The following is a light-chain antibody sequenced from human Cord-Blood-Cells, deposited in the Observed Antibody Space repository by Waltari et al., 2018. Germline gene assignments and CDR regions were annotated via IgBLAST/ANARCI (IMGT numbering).Light chain of an antibody. CDR3: SSYTSSSTWV. CDR2: DVS. V-gene: IGLV2-14*01. Sequence: QSALTQPASVSGSPGQSITISCTGTSSDVGGYNYVSWYQQHPGKAPKRMIYDVSKRPSGVSNRFSGSKSGITASLTISALQAEDEADYYCSSYTSSSTWVFGGGTKLTVL. J-gene: IGLJ3*02. CDR1: SSDVGGYNY.